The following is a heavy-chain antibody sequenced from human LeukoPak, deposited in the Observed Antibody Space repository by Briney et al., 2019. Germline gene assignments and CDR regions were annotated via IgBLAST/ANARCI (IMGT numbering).Heavy chain of an antibody. Sequence: PGGSLRLSCAASGFTFSSYGVHWVRQAPGKGLEWVAVIWYDGSNKYYADSVKGRFTISRDNSKNTLYLQMNSLRAEDTAVYYCARDAYSSSFDPWGQGTLVTVSS. J-gene: IGHJ5*02. V-gene: IGHV3-33*08. CDR2: IWYDGSNK. D-gene: IGHD6-6*01. CDR1: GFTFSSYG. CDR3: ARDAYSSSFDP.